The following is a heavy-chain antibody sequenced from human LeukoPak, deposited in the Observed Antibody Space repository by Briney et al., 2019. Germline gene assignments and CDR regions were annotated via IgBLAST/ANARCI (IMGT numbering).Heavy chain of an antibody. CDR2: IYYSGST. J-gene: IGHJ4*02. V-gene: IGHV4-39*07. Sequence: PSETLSLTCVVSGGSISSTSYYWGWIRQPPGKGLEWIGSIYYSGSTYYSPSLKSRVTISVDTSKNQFSLKLSSVTAADTAVYYCARNGGIEGATNYWGQGTLVTVSS. D-gene: IGHD1-26*01. CDR1: GGSISSTSYY. CDR3: ARNGGIEGATNY.